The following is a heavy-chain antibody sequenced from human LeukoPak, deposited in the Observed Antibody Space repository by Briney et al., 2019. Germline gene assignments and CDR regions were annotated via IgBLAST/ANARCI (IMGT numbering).Heavy chain of an antibody. J-gene: IGHJ4*02. Sequence: GGSLRLSCAASGFTFSSYGMHWVRQAPGKGLEWVAVIWYDGSNKYYADSVKGRFTISRDNSKNTLYLQMNSLKAEDTAVYYCAKMRGGTKDGLDYWGQGTLVTVSS. CDR3: AKMRGGTKDGLDY. D-gene: IGHD1-7*01. CDR2: IWYDGSNK. V-gene: IGHV3-33*06. CDR1: GFTFSSYG.